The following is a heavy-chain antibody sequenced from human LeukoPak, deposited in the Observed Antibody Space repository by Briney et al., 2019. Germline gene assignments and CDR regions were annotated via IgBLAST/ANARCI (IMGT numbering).Heavy chain of an antibody. CDR1: GGSISSYTHY. V-gene: IGHV4-39*02. CDR3: ASNSSSSPWFDP. CDR2: VYYTGGT. Sequence: SETLSLTCTVSGGSISSYTHYWGWIRQPPGKGLEWIATVYYTGGTYYNPSLKSRVTISIDTSRNHFSLKLTSVIAADTAMYYCASNSSSSPWFDPWGQGTLVTVSS. J-gene: IGHJ5*02. D-gene: IGHD6-6*01.